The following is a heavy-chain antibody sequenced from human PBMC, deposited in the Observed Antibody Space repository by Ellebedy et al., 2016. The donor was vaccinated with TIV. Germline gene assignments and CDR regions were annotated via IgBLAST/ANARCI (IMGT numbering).Heavy chain of an antibody. V-gene: IGHV3-33*06. J-gene: IGHJ3*02. Sequence: PGGSLRLSCAASGFTFTSHGMHWVRQAPGKGLEWVALIWNDGSTKYYVDSVKGRFTISRDNSQDTVHLQMHSLRAEDTAVYYCTKRGVAWAAFDIWGPGTLVTVSS. CDR3: TKRGVAWAAFDI. D-gene: IGHD7-27*01. CDR1: GFTFTSHG. CDR2: IWNDGSTK.